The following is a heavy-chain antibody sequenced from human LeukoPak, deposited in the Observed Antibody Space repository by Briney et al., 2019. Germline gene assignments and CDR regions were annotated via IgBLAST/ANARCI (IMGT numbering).Heavy chain of an antibody. J-gene: IGHJ4*02. CDR2: ISYDGSNK. CDR3: AREHAMIEAPLDY. Sequence: GGPLGLSCAASGFTFSSYAMPWVGQAPAKGLEGLAVISYDGSNKYYADSVKGRFTISRDNSKNTLYLQMNSLRAEDTAVYYCAREHAMIEAPLDYWGQGTLVTVSS. V-gene: IGHV3-30-3*01. D-gene: IGHD3-22*01. CDR1: GFTFSSYA.